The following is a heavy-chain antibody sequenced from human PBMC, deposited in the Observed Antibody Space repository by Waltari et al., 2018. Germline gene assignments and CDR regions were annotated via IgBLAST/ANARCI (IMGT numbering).Heavy chain of an antibody. CDR3: ARVYNWNDEDAFDI. CDR1: GYTFTSYS. J-gene: IGHJ3*02. Sequence: QVQLVQSGSELKKPGASVKVSCRASGYTFTSYSMHWVRQAPGQGLEWMGWINTNTWNPTYAQGFTGRLVSSLDTSVSTTYLQISSLKAEDTAVYYCARVYNWNDEDAFDIWGQGTMVTVSS. CDR2: INTNTWNP. V-gene: IGHV7-4-1*02. D-gene: IGHD1-20*01.